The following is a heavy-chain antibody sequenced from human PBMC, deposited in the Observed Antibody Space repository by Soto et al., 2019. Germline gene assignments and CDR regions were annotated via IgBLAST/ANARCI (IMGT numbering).Heavy chain of an antibody. CDR2: ISGSGGST. CDR3: AKALPRSKDIAVAGTVTS. D-gene: IGHD6-19*01. V-gene: IGHV3-23*01. Sequence: SGGSLRLSCAASGFTFSSYSMNWVRQAPGKGLEWVSAISGSGGSTYYADSVKGRFTISRDNSKNTLYLQMNSLRAEDTAVYYCAKALPRSKDIAVAGTVTSWGQGTLVPVSS. J-gene: IGHJ4*02. CDR1: GFTFSSYS.